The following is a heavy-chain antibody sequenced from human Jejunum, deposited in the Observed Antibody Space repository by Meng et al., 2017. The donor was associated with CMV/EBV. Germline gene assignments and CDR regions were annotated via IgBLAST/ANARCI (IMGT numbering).Heavy chain of an antibody. V-gene: IGHV3-30*02. CDR1: GFTFSDYG. Sequence: QGHLVECGGGVVQPGGSLRLSCSPSGFTFSDYGMHWIRQAPGKGLEWVAFISYKGDNKYYADSVRGRFTISRDNSKNTLDLQMNSLRTEDTAVYYCTKDQVLLWGQGTLVTVSS. D-gene: IGHD3-10*01. CDR3: TKDQVLL. J-gene: IGHJ4*02. CDR2: ISYKGDNK.